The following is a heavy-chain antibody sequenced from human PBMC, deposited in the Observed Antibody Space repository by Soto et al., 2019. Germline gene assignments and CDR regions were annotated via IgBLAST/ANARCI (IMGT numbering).Heavy chain of an antibody. J-gene: IGHJ4*02. V-gene: IGHV1-69*13. CDR3: ARDGSAGTWSNY. CDR1: GGTFSSYA. D-gene: IGHD6-19*01. CDR2: IIPIFGTA. Sequence: GASVKVSCKASGGTFSSYAISWVRQAPGQGLEWMGVIIPIFGTANYAQKFQGRVTITADESTSTADMELGSLRSEDTAVYYCARDGSAGTWSNYWGQGTLVTVSS.